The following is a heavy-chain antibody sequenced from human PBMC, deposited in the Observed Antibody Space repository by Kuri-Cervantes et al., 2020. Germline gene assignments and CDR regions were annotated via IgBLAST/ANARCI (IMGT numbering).Heavy chain of an antibody. CDR2: ISYDGSNK. V-gene: IGHV3-30*03. J-gene: IGHJ5*02. CDR3: ARCSGSYSDWFDP. D-gene: IGHD1-26*01. Sequence: GESLKISCAASGFTFSSYGMHWVRQAPGKGLEWVAVISYDGSNKYYAGSVKGRFTISRDNAKNSLYLQMNSLRDEDTAVYYCARCSGSYSDWFDPWGQGTLVTVSS. CDR1: GFTFSSYG.